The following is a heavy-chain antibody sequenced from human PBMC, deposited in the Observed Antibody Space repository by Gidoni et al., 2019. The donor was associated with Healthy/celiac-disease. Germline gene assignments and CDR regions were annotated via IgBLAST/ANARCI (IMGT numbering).Heavy chain of an antibody. CDR2: INPNSGRT. V-gene: IGHV1-2*02. CDR3: ARGDNYYDSSGYAYYYYYGMDV. Sequence: QVQLVQSGAEVKKPGASVKVSCKASGYTFTAYYMHWVRQAPGQGLEWMGWINPNSGRTNYAQKFQGMVTMTRDTSISTAYMELSRLRSDDTAVYYCARGDNYYDSSGYAYYYYYGMDVWGQGTTVTVSS. D-gene: IGHD3-22*01. CDR1: GYTFTAYY. J-gene: IGHJ6*02.